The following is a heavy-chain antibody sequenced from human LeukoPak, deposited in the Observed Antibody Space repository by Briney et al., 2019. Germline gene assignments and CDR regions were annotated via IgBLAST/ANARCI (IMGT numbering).Heavy chain of an antibody. J-gene: IGHJ4*02. CDR2: IYYSGST. D-gene: IGHD3-22*01. Sequence: SETLSLTCAVSGGSISSGGYYWSWIRQPPGKGLEWIGYIYYSGSTNYNPSLKSRVTISVDTSKNQFSLKLSSVTAADTAVYYCARVLYGSSGYRPDYWGQGTLVTVSS. CDR1: GGSISSGGYY. CDR3: ARVLYGSSGYRPDY. V-gene: IGHV4-61*08.